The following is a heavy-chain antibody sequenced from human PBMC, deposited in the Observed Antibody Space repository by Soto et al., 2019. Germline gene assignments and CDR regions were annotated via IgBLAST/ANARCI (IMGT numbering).Heavy chain of an antibody. D-gene: IGHD4-17*01. Sequence: SETLSLTCTVSGGSISSYYWSWIRQPPGKGLEWIGYIYYSGSTNYNPSLKSRVTISVDTSKNQFSLKLSSVTAADTAVYYCARAPTLPYGDYAHAFDIWGQGTMVTVSS. CDR3: ARAPTLPYGDYAHAFDI. V-gene: IGHV4-59*01. J-gene: IGHJ3*02. CDR2: IYYSGST. CDR1: GGSISSYY.